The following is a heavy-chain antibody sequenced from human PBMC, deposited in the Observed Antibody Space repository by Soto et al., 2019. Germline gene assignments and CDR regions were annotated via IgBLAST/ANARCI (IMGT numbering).Heavy chain of an antibody. V-gene: IGHV4-4*02. CDR2: IYHSGST. J-gene: IGHJ4*02. Sequence: QVHLQESGPGLVKPSGTLSLTCAVSGGSISSDNWWSWVRQPPGKGLEWIGEIYHSGSTNYNPSLKSRGTLSVDKSKNQFSLKLSSVSAADTAVYYCARSTVTEDYWGQGTLVTVSS. D-gene: IGHD4-17*01. CDR3: ARSTVTEDY. CDR1: GGSISSDNW.